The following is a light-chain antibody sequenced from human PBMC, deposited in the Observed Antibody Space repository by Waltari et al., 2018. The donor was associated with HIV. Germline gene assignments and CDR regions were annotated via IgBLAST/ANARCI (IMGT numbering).Light chain of an antibody. CDR3: QVWHNISVI. CDR2: KSD. V-gene: IGLV3-9*02. CDR1: KTGNKS. J-gene: IGLJ2*01. Sequence: SYELTQPLSVSVALGQPARISCGGDKTGNKSVHRYQYRPGQAPILVMYKSDVRPSGIPERFSGSNTGNTATLSITKVQAGDEADYSCQVWHNISVIFGGGTKLTVL.